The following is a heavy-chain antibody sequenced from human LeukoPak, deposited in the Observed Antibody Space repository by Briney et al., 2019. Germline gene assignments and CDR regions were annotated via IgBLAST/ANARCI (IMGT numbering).Heavy chain of an antibody. J-gene: IGHJ4*02. V-gene: IGHV1-2*02. CDR1: GYTFTGYY. CDR3: ARDVGYSSSWYYFDY. Sequence: ASVKVSCKASGYTFTGYYMHWVRQAPGQGLEWMGWINPNSGGTNYAQKFQGRVTMTRDTSISTAYMELSKLRSDDTAVYYCARDVGYSSSWYYFDYWGQGTLVTVSS. D-gene: IGHD6-13*01. CDR2: INPNSGGT.